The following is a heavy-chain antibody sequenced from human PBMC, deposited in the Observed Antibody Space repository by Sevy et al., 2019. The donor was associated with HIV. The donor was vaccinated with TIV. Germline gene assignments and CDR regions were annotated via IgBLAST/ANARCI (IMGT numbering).Heavy chain of an antibody. Sequence: GGSLRLSCAASGFTFSSYAMSWVRQAPGKGLEWVSAISGSGGSTYYADSVKGRFTISRDNSKNTLFLKMNSLRAEDTAVYYCAKDPKRGGYSYGSDAFDIWGQGTMVTVSS. CDR3: AKDPKRGGYSYGSDAFDI. D-gene: IGHD5-18*01. CDR1: GFTFSSYA. J-gene: IGHJ3*02. V-gene: IGHV3-23*01. CDR2: ISGSGGST.